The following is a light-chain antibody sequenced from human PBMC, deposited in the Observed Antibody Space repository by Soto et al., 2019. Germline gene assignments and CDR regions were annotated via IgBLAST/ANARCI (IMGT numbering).Light chain of an antibody. CDR1: SSDVGGYKY. Sequence: ARTQPATVCGYIGQATAIFNTGTSSDVGGYKYVSWYQQHPAKAPKLMIFEVSNRPSGISNRFSGSKSGNTASLTISGLQAEDEADYYCRTYTSSSTLVFGGGTKVTVL. J-gene: IGLJ2*01. CDR2: EVS. V-gene: IGLV2-14*01. CDR3: RTYTSSSTLV.